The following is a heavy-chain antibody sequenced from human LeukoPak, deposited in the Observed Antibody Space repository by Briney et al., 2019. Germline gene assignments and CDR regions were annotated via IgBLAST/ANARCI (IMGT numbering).Heavy chain of an antibody. V-gene: IGHV3-43*02. D-gene: IGHD1-26*01. CDR1: GFTFDAYA. Sequence: GGSLRFSCEASGFTFDAYAMHWVRQAPGKGLEWVSLINKDGSATYYADSVKGRFTISRDNSKNSLYLQMNSLRSEDTAFYYCATWAFYHSLDVWGQGTTVTVSS. CDR3: ATWAFYHSLDV. CDR2: INKDGSAT. J-gene: IGHJ6*02.